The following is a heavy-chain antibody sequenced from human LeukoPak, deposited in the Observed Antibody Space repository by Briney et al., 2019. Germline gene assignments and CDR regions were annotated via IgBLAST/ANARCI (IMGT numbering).Heavy chain of an antibody. Sequence: GGSLRLSCAASGFTFSSYGMHWVRQAPGKGLEWVAVIWYDGSNKYYADSVKGRFTISRDNSKNTLYLQMNSLRAEDTAVYYCARDPDCSSTNCYRVSIDYWGQGTLVTVSS. CDR3: ARDPDCSSTNCYRVSIDY. CDR2: IWYDGSNK. D-gene: IGHD2-2*02. CDR1: GFTFSSYG. V-gene: IGHV3-33*01. J-gene: IGHJ4*02.